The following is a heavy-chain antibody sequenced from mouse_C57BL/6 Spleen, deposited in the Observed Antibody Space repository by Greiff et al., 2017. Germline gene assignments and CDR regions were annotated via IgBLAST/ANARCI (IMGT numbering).Heavy chain of an antibody. V-gene: IGHV1-64*01. Sequence: VQLQQPGAELVKPGASVKLSCKASGYTFTSYWMHWVKQRPGQGLEWIGMIHPNSGSTNYNEKFKSKATLTVDKSSSTAYMQLSSLTAEDSAVYCCARRDYYGSRNYYAMDYWGQGTSVTVSS. CDR3: ARRDYYGSRNYYAMDY. CDR1: GYTFTSYW. J-gene: IGHJ4*01. D-gene: IGHD1-1*01. CDR2: IHPNSGST.